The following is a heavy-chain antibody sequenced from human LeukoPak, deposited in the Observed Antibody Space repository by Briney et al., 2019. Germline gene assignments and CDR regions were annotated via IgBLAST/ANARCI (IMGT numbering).Heavy chain of an antibody. CDR2: IIPIFGTA. Sequence: ASVKVSCKASGGTFSSYAISWVRQAPGQGLEWMGGIIPIFGTANYAQKFQGRVTITTDESTSTAYMELSSLRSEDTAVYYCARGEGGYDPFDYWGQGTLVTVSS. D-gene: IGHD5-12*01. V-gene: IGHV1-69*05. J-gene: IGHJ4*02. CDR3: ARGEGGYDPFDY. CDR1: GGTFSSYA.